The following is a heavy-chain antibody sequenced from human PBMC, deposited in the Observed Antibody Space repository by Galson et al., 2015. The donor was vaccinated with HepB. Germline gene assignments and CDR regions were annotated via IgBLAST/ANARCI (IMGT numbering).Heavy chain of an antibody. V-gene: IGHV3-23*01. CDR2: ISGSGGST. CDR3: AKDLPYDILTGSFDY. D-gene: IGHD3-9*01. Sequence: SLRLSCAASGFTFSSYAMSWVRQAPGKGLEWVSAISGSGGSTYYADSVKGRFIISRDNSKNTLYLQMNSLRAEDTAVYYCAKDLPYDILTGSFDYWGQGTLVTVSS. CDR1: GFTFSSYA. J-gene: IGHJ4*02.